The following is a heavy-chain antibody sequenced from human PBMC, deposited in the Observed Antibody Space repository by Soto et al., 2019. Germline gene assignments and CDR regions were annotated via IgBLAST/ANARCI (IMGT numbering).Heavy chain of an antibody. D-gene: IGHD5-18*01. V-gene: IGHV4-31*03. Sequence: PSETLSLTCTVSGGSISSDGNFWSWIRQHPGKGLEWLGYIYYSGSTYYNPSLKSRIAISVDTSKNQFSLKLNSVTAAGTAVYYCARTQMDTAVPGWQWLDPFDYWGQGILVTVSS. CDR2: IYYSGST. J-gene: IGHJ4*02. CDR3: ARTQMDTAVPGWQWLDPFDY. CDR1: GGSISSDGNF.